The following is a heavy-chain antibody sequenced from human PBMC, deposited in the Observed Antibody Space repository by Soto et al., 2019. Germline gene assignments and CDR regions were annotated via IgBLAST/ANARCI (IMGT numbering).Heavy chain of an antibody. J-gene: IGHJ6*03. CDR3: ARDPSEFRFGELVPYYYMDV. Sequence: ASVKVSCKASGYTFTSYYMHWVRQAPGQGLEWMGIINPSGGSTSYAQKFQGRVTMTRDTSTSTVYMELSSLRSEDTAVYYCARDPSEFRFGELVPYYYMDVWGKGTTVTVSS. D-gene: IGHD3-10*01. CDR1: GYTFTSYY. V-gene: IGHV1-46*03. CDR2: INPSGGST.